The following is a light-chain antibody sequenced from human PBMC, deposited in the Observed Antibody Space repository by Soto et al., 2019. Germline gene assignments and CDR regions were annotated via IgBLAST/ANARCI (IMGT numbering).Light chain of an antibody. V-gene: IGLV2-23*02. J-gene: IGLJ1*01. CDR3: CSYAGSGTPYV. CDR2: VVG. Sequence: QSALTQPASVSGSPGQSITISCTGTSSDVGSYNPVSWYQHHPGKAPKLMIYVVGKRPSGVSSRFSGSKSGNTASLTISGLQAEDEADYYCCSYAGSGTPYVFGTGTKVTVL. CDR1: SSDVGSYNP.